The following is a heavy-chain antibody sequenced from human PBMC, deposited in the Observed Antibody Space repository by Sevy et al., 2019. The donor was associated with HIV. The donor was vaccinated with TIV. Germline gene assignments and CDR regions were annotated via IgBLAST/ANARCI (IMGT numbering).Heavy chain of an antibody. Sequence: GGSLRLSCAASGFTLSNAWMSWVRQAPGKGLEWVGRIKSKTDGGTTDYADYAAPVKGRFTISTNDSQNTLYLQMNSLKTEDTAVYYCTTEGLYCSGGSCYSEGFDYRGQGTLVTVSS. CDR2: IKSKTDGGTTDYA. D-gene: IGHD2-15*01. CDR3: TTEGLYCSGGSCYSEGFDY. V-gene: IGHV3-15*01. J-gene: IGHJ4*02. CDR1: GFTLSNAW.